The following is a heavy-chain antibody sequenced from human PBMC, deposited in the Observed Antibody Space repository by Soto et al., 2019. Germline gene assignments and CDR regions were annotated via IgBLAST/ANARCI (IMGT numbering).Heavy chain of an antibody. CDR2: INPNSGGT. V-gene: IGHV1-2*04. D-gene: IGHD3-3*01. CDR3: ARENGPFCSGYYLLDNEFDP. CDR1: GYTFTGYY. J-gene: IGHJ5*02. Sequence: GASVKVSCKASGYTFTGYYMHWVRQAPGQGLEWMGWINPNSGGTNYAQKFQGWVTMTRDTSISTAYMELSRLRSDDTAVYYCARENGPFCSGYYLLDNEFDPCGQGTLVTVSS.